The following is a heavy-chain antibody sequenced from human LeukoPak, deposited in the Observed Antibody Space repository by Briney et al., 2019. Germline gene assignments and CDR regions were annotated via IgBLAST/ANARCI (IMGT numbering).Heavy chain of an antibody. CDR1: GFTFSSYA. CDR3: AKDDVWGSYRYPSGTTD. Sequence: GRSLRLSCAASGFTFSSYAMSWVRQAPGKGLEWVSAISGSGGSTYYADSVKGRFTISRDNSKNTLYLQMNSLRAEDTAVYYCAKDDVWGSYRYPSGTTDWGQGTLVTVSS. D-gene: IGHD3-16*02. J-gene: IGHJ4*02. V-gene: IGHV3-23*01. CDR2: ISGSGGST.